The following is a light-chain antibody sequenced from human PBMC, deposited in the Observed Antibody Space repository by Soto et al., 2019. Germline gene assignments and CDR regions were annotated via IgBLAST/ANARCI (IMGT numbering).Light chain of an antibody. Sequence: QSAPTQPASVSGSPGQSITISCTGSSSDVGGYNYVFWYQQHPGKAPKLMIYDVSNRPSGVSKRFSGSKSGNTASLTISGLQAEDDADYYCSSYTTSSTVAFGGGTKLTVL. CDR3: SSYTTSSTVA. J-gene: IGLJ2*01. V-gene: IGLV2-14*01. CDR1: SSDVGGYNY. CDR2: DVS.